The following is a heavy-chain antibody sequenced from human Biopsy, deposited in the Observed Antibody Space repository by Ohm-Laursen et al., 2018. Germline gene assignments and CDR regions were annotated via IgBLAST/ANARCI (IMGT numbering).Heavy chain of an antibody. CDR1: GDPISTYY. V-gene: IGHV4-59*01. J-gene: IGHJ2*01. CDR2: IYYTGNT. D-gene: IGHD3-22*01. Sequence: SDTLSLTCTVSGDPISTYYWSWIRQPPGKGLQWIGYIYYTGNTDYNPSLQSRVTISVDTSKNHFSLRLRSVTPADTAIYYCARDRGYYSDRTVPGYFDLWGRGTLVTVSS. CDR3: ARDRGYYSDRTVPGYFDL.